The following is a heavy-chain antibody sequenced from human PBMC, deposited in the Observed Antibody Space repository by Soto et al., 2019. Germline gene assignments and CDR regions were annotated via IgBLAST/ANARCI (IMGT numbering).Heavy chain of an antibody. CDR2: IYSGGST. D-gene: IGHD1-7*01. Sequence: GSLRLSCAASGLNVSSNYMSWVGQAPGKGLEWVSVIYSGGSTYYADSVKGRFTISRDNSKNTLYLQMNSLRAEDTAVYYWASLFNWNYADFDYWGQGTLVTGSS. V-gene: IGHV3-53*01. CDR3: ASLFNWNYADFDY. J-gene: IGHJ4*02. CDR1: GLNVSSNY.